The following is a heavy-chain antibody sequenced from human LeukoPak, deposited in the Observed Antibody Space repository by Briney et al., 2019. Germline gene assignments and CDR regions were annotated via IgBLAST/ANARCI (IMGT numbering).Heavy chain of an antibody. CDR2: ISSNGGST. CDR1: GFTFSSYA. Sequence: GGPLRLSCAASGFTFSSYAMHWVRQAPGKGLEYVSAISSNGGSTYYANSVKGRFTISRDNSKNTLYLQMGSLRAEDMAVYYCARAQDNYDFWSGYLHYFDYWGQGTLVTVSS. J-gene: IGHJ4*02. D-gene: IGHD3-3*01. CDR3: ARAQDNYDFWSGYLHYFDY. V-gene: IGHV3-64*01.